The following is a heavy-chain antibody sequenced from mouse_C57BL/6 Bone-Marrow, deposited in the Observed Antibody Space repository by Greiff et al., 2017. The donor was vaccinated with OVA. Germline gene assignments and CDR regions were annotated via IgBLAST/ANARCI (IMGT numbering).Heavy chain of an antibody. CDR3: ARSTTLLGDY. CDR1: GFPFSSYG. Sequence: EVKLMESGGDLVKPGGSLKLSCAASGFPFSSYGMSWVRQTPDKRLEWVATISSGGSYTYYPDSVKGRFTISRDNAKNTLYLQVSSLKSEDTAMYYCARSTTLLGDYWGQGTTLTVSS. V-gene: IGHV5-6*01. J-gene: IGHJ2*01. D-gene: IGHD2-12*01. CDR2: ISSGGSYT.